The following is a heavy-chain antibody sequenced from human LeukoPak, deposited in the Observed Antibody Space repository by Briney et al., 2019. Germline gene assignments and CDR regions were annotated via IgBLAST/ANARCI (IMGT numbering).Heavy chain of an antibody. V-gene: IGHV3-7*04. J-gene: IGHJ4*02. D-gene: IGHD2-15*01. Sequence: GGSLRLSCAASGFTFSNYWMNWVRQAPGKGLEWVVNIEQDGGEKNYVDSVKGRFTISRDNAKNSLYLQINSLRAEDTAVYYCAGGLGWLIDYWGQGTLVTVSS. CDR2: IEQDGGEK. CDR1: GFTFSNYW. CDR3: AGGLGWLIDY.